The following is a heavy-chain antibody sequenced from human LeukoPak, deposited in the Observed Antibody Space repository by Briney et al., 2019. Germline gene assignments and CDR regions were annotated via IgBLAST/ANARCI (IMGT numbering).Heavy chain of an antibody. CDR1: GFTFSSYA. D-gene: IGHD2-2*02. CDR3: AKKSVPNTPPTFDY. J-gene: IGHJ4*02. Sequence: GGSLRLSCSASGFTFSSYAMNWVRQAPGRGLEWVSAISGGGDSTYYADSVRGRFTISRDNSKNTLYLQMNSLRAEDTAVYYCAKKSVPNTPPTFDYWGQGTLVTVSS. CDR2: ISGGGDST. V-gene: IGHV3-23*01.